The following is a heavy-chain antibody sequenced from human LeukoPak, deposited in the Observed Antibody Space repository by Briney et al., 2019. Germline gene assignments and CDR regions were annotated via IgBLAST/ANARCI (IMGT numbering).Heavy chain of an antibody. D-gene: IGHD2-2*01. V-gene: IGHV1-2*02. J-gene: IGHJ5*02. Sequence: ASVKVSCKASGYTFTGYYMHWVRQAPGQGLEWMGWINPNIGGTNYAQKFQGRVTMTRDTSISTAYMELGRLRSDDTAVYYCARGLTRAAIRSALWWFDPWGQGTLVTVSS. CDR2: INPNIGGT. CDR1: GYTFTGYY. CDR3: ARGLTRAAIRSALWWFDP.